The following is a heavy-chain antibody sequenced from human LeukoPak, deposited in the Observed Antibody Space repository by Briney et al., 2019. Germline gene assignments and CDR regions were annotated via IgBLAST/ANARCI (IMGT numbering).Heavy chain of an antibody. CDR2: IKQDGSEK. Sequence: GGSLRLSCAASGFTFSSYWMSWVRQAPGKGLEWVANIKQDGSEKYYVDSVKGRFTISRDNAKNSLYLQMNSLRAEDTAVYYCARDYSYGSLNFDYWGQGTLVTVSS. D-gene: IGHD5-18*01. CDR3: ARDYSYGSLNFDY. V-gene: IGHV3-7*01. CDR1: GFTFSSYW. J-gene: IGHJ4*02.